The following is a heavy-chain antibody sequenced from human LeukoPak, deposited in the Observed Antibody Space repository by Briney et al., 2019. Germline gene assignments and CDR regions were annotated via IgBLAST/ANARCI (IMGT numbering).Heavy chain of an antibody. CDR3: PRDLNGDPYYYLDV. D-gene: IGHD4-17*01. CDR1: GFSFNNYL. J-gene: IGHJ6*03. CDR2: INTDSSHS. V-gene: IGHV3-74*03. Sequence: GGSLRLSCAGSGFSFNNYLMHWVRQAPGKGLVWVSRINTDSSHSMYADSVKGRFSISTENTKNTLYLQMNRLRAEDTAVYYCPRDLNGDPYYYLDVWGKGTTVTVSS.